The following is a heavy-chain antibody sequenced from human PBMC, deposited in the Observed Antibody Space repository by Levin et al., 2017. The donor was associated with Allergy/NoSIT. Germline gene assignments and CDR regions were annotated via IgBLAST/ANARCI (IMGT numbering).Heavy chain of an antibody. Sequence: GESLKISCAASGFTVSSNYMSWVRQAPGKGLEWVSVIYSGGSTYYADSVKGRFTISRDNSKNTLYLQMNSLRAEDTAVYYCARFQPYYFDYWGQGTLVTVSS. J-gene: IGHJ4*02. CDR1: GFTVSSNY. CDR3: ARFQPYYFDY. V-gene: IGHV3-53*01. D-gene: IGHD1-14*01. CDR2: IYSGGST.